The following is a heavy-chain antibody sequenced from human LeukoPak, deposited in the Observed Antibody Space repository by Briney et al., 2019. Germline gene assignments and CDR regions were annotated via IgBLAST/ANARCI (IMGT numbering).Heavy chain of an antibody. CDR3: ARSTAVAGDFDY. CDR2: INPRGGST. CDR1: GYIFTTYY. Sequence: ASVKVFCKASGYIFTTYYMHWMRQAPGQGPEWMGIINPRGGSTDYAQKLQGRVTMTTDTSTSTAYMELRSLRSDDTAVYYCARSTAVAGDFDYWGKGTTVTISS. J-gene: IGHJ4*03. D-gene: IGHD6-19*01. V-gene: IGHV1-46*01.